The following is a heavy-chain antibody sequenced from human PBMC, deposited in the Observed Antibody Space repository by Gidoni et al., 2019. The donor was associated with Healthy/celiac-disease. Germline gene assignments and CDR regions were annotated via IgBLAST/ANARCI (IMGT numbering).Heavy chain of an antibody. J-gene: IGHJ6*02. CDR3: ARDGGGYYYCTNGVCSPSDYYYYGMDV. D-gene: IGHD2-8*01. CDR1: GFPFSDYY. V-gene: IGHV3-11*01. Sequence: QVQLVESGGGLVKPGGSLRLSCAASGFPFSDYYMSWIRQAPGKGLEWVSYISSSGSTIYYADSVKGRFTISRDNAKNSLYLQMNSLRAEDTAVYYCARDGGGYYYCTNGVCSPSDYYYYGMDVWGQGTTVTVSS. CDR2: ISSSGSTI.